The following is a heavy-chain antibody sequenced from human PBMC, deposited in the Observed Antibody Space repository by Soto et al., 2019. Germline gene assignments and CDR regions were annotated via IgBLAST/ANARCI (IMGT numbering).Heavy chain of an antibody. J-gene: IGHJ4*02. D-gene: IGHD3-10*01. CDR2: ISYDGSNK. Sequence: QVQLVESGGGVVQPGRSLRLSCAASGFTFSNYALHWVRQAPGKGLEWVAVISYDGSNKYYADSVKGRLTISRDNSKNTLYLQMNSLRAEDTAMYSCASGRSAYTSSPTDYWGQGALVTVSS. CDR1: GFTFSNYA. V-gene: IGHV3-30-3*01. CDR3: ASGRSAYTSSPTDY.